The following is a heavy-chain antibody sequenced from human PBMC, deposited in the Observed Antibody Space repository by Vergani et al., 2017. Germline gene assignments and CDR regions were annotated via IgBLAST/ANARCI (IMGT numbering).Heavy chain of an antibody. D-gene: IGHD3-3*01. CDR3: SRNLTIFGVVIRGGS. CDR1: GGSFSGYY. CDR2: INHSGST. Sequence: QVQLQQWGAGLLKPSETLSLTCAVYGGSFSGYYWSWIRQPPGTGLEWIGEINHSGSTNYNPSLKSRVTISVDTSKNQFSLKLSSMTAADTAVYYCSRNLTIFGVVIRGGSRGQGTLATVSS. J-gene: IGHJ4*02. V-gene: IGHV4-34*01.